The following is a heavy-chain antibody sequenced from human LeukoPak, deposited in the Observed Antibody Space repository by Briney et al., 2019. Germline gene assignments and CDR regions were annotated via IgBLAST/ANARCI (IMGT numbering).Heavy chain of an antibody. CDR2: INPNSGGT. CDR1: GYTLTGYY. J-gene: IGHJ4*02. D-gene: IGHD3-3*01. V-gene: IGHV1-2*02. CDR3: ARDGASSYLADY. Sequence: VASVKVSCKASGYTLTGYYMHWVRQAPGQGLEWMGWINPNSGGTNYAQKFQGRVTMTRDTSISTAYMELSRLGSDDTAVYYCARDGASSYLADYWGQGTLVTVSS.